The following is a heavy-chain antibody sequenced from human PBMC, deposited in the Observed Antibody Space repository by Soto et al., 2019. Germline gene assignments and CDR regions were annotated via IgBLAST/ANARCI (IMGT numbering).Heavy chain of an antibody. D-gene: IGHD2-15*01. Sequence: QVHLVQSGAEVKKPGASVKVSCKASGYTFPSYGISWVRQAPGQGLEWMGWITTYNGNTNYAQKVQGRVTMTTDTSTSTAYIELRSLRSDDTAVYYCARGRTLVGNRHFDVWGQGTLVTVSS. V-gene: IGHV1-18*04. CDR3: ARGRTLVGNRHFDV. J-gene: IGHJ3*01. CDR1: GYTFPSYG. CDR2: ITTYNGNT.